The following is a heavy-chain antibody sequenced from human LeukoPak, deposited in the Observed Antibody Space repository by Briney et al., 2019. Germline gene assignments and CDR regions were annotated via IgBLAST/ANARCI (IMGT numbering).Heavy chain of an antibody. D-gene: IGHD6-19*01. CDR3: ARHKVAVPQGFDY. Sequence: PSETLSLTCTVSDDSITNNFYFWGWIRQPPGTGLEWIGTIYYSGTAYYNPSLKSRVTISLDTSKNQFSLKLTSVTAADTAVYYCARHKVAVPQGFDYWGQGTLVTVFS. CDR2: IYYSGTA. V-gene: IGHV4-39*01. J-gene: IGHJ4*02. CDR1: DDSITNNFYF.